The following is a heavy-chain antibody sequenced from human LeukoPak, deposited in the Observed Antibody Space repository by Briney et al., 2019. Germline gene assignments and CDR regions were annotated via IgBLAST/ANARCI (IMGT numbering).Heavy chain of an antibody. Sequence: PGRSLRLSCAASGFTFSSYGMHWVRQAPGKGLEWVAVIWYDGSKKYYADSVKGRFTISRDNSKNTLYLQMNSLRAEDTAVYYCARDRYGLDVWGQGTTVTVSS. CDR3: ARDRYGLDV. CDR1: GFTFSSYG. V-gene: IGHV3-33*01. J-gene: IGHJ6*02. CDR2: IWYDGSKK.